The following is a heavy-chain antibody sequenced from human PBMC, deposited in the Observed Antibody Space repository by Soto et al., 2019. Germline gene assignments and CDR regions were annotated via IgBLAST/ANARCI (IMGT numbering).Heavy chain of an antibody. V-gene: IGHV3-21*01. CDR2: ISSSSSYI. CDR1: GFTFSSYS. CDR3: ARDTTVTTRYFDY. Sequence: EVQLVESGGGLVKPGGSLRLSCAASGFTFSSYSMNWVRQAPGKGLEWVSSISSSSSYIYYADSVKGRFTISRDNAKNSLYLKMNSLRAEDTAVYYCARDTTVTTRYFDYWGQGTLVTVSS. D-gene: IGHD4-17*01. J-gene: IGHJ4*02.